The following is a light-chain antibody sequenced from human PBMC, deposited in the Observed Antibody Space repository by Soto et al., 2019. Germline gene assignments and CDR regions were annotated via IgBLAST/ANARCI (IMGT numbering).Light chain of an antibody. J-gene: IGKJ3*01. CDR1: QSVTNNY. V-gene: IGKV3-20*01. CDR3: QQYGSSFA. Sequence: EIVLTQSPGTLSLSPGERATLSCRASQSVTNNYLAWYRQKPGQAPRLLIYAASSSAAGTPDRCSGSGSGTDFTLTISRLEPEDFVVYYCQQYGSSFAFGPGTKVDIK. CDR2: AAS.